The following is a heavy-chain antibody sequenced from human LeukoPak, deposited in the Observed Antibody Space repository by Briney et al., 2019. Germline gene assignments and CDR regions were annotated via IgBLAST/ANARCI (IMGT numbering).Heavy chain of an antibody. CDR2: ISSSSSYI. Sequence: GGSLRLSCAASGFTFSSYSMNWVRQAPGKGLEWVSSISSSSSYIYYADSVKGRFTISRDNAKNSLYLQMNSLRAEDTAVYYCARAHGGSVWGYFDYWGQGTLVTVSS. J-gene: IGHJ4*02. CDR1: GFTFSSYS. CDR3: ARAHGGSVWGYFDY. D-gene: IGHD3-16*01. V-gene: IGHV3-21*01.